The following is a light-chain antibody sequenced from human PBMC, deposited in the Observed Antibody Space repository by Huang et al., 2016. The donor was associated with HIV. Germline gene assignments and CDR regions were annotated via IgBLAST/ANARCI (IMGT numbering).Light chain of an antibody. J-gene: IGKJ3*01. Sequence: DIQMTQSPSSLSASVGDRVTITCQASQDISNYLNWYQQKPGKAPKLLIYDASNLETGVPSRFTGSGSGTDFTFTIISLRPYDISTYYCQQYDNPLFTFGPGTKVHIE. CDR3: QQYDNPLFT. CDR1: QDISNY. CDR2: DAS. V-gene: IGKV1-33*01.